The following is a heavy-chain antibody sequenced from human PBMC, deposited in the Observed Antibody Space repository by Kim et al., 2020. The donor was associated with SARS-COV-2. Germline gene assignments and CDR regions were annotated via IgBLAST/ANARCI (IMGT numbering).Heavy chain of an antibody. V-gene: IGHV3-23*01. Sequence: LSLTCAASGFTFSNYAMTGVGQAPGRGLRGSSVFIGRVAGTYNSNSVKGRFTISRDNSNNTRYLQMTTRRAEDTAVYYCAKDPTSPIVFAGTPRGLWGQGTLVTVSS. J-gene: IGHJ4*02. CDR2: FIGRVAGT. D-gene: IGHD3-22*01. CDR1: GFTFSNYA. CDR3: AKDPTSPIVFAGTPRGL.